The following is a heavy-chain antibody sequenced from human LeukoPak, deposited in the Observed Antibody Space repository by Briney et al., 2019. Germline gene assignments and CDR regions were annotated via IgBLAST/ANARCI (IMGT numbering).Heavy chain of an antibody. Sequence: TETLSLTCAVSGYSISSGYYWGWIRQPPGKGLEWIGSIYHSGSTYYNPSLKSRVTISVDTSKNQFSLNLSSVTAADTAVYYCARLPQKRYMDVWGKGTTVTVSS. CDR3: ARLPQKRYMDV. V-gene: IGHV4-38-2*01. J-gene: IGHJ6*03. CDR1: GYSISSGYY. CDR2: IYHSGST.